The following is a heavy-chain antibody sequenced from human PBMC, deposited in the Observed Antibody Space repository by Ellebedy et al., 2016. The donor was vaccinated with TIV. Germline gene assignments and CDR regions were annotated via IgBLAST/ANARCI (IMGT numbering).Heavy chain of an antibody. CDR3: AKDGRQTNSWFDY. V-gene: IGHV3-23*01. CDR1: GFTFSTYA. J-gene: IGHJ4*02. CDR2: ISGSGGNT. Sequence: GGSLRLXXAASGFTFSTYAMSWVRQAPGKGLEWVSLISGSGGNTYYTDSVKGRFTISRDNSKNTLYLQMNSLRAEDTAVYYCAKDGRQTNSWFDYWGQGTLVTVSS. D-gene: IGHD6-13*01.